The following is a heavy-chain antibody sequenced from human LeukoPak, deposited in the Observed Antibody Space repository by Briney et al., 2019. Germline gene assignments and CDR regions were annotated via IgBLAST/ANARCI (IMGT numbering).Heavy chain of an antibody. CDR3: ARDAHNWGHRYYDY. Sequence: SVKVSCKASGYTFTSYGISWVRQAPGQGLEWMGGIIPIFGTANYAQKFQGRVTITADESTSTAYMELSSLRSEDTAVYYCARDAHNWGHRYYDYWGQGTLVTVSS. CDR2: IIPIFGTA. D-gene: IGHD7-27*01. V-gene: IGHV1-69*13. J-gene: IGHJ4*02. CDR1: GYTFTSYG.